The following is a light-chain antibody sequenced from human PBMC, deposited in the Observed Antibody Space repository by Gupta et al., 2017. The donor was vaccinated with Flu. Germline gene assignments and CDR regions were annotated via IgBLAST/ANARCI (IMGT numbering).Light chain of an antibody. CDR1: QSVSSN. V-gene: IGKV3-15*01. CDR3: QQYSTWPRT. CDR2: SAS. J-gene: IGKJ1*01. Sequence: EVVMTQSPATLSVSPGERVTLSCRASQSVSSNLAWYQHKAGQPPRLLIYSASTGATGVPARITGSGFGTEFTLTISSLQSEDFAVYYCQQYSTWPRTLGQGTKVEIK.